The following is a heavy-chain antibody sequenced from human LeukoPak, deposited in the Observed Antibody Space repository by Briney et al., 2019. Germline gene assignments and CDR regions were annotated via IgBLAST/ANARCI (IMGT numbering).Heavy chain of an antibody. CDR2: INQDGSDK. J-gene: IGHJ4*02. CDR3: TREPQGGGKSGLDY. D-gene: IGHD4-23*01. V-gene: IGHV3-7*01. Sequence: GGSLRLSCAASGFSFSSYWVTWVRQAPGKGLEWVANINQDGSDKPYVDSVKGRFTISRDNAKNSLFLQMNSLRAEDTAVYYCTREPQGGGKSGLDYWGQGTLVTVSS. CDR1: GFSFSSYW.